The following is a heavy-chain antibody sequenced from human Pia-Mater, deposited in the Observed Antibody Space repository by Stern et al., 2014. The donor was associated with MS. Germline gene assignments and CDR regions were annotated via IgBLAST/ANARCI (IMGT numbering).Heavy chain of an antibody. Sequence: VQLVESGAEVKKPGSSVKISCKASGGTFNVYAINWLRQAPGQGLEWMGGIIPIIGPANYAQKFQGRVTITADESTRTSSMPFGSLRSDDTAVYYCARDGRHSYNYGLYVLGQGTTVTVSS. J-gene: IGHJ6*02. CDR3: ARDGRHSYNYGLYV. V-gene: IGHV1-69*01. D-gene: IGHD1-14*01. CDR2: IIPIIGPA. CDR1: GGTFNVYA.